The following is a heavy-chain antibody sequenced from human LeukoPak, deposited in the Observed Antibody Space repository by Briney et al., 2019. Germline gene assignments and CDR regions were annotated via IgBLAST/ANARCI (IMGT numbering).Heavy chain of an antibody. D-gene: IGHD3-22*01. CDR1: GFTFDDYA. CDR3: AKVRSGYYYSPRAFTDY. Sequence: GGSLRLSCAASGFTFDDYAMHWVRQAPGKGLEWVSGISWNSGSIGYADSVKGRFTIPRDNSKNTLYLQMNSLRAEDTAVYYCAKVRSGYYYSPRAFTDYWGQGTLVTVSS. J-gene: IGHJ4*02. V-gene: IGHV3-9*01. CDR2: ISWNSGSI.